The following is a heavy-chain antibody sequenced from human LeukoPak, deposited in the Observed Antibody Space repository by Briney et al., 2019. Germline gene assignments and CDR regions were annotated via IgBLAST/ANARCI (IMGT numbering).Heavy chain of an antibody. D-gene: IGHD4-17*01. CDR3: ARAGDYGDYALIWFDP. CDR2: IYYSGST. Sequence: PSETLSLTCTVSGGSISSYYWSWIRQPPGKGLEWIGYIYYSGSTNYNPSLKSRVTISVDTSKNQFSLKLSSVTAADTAVYYCARAGDYGDYALIWFDPWGQGTLVTVSS. CDR1: GGSISSYY. J-gene: IGHJ5*02. V-gene: IGHV4-59*01.